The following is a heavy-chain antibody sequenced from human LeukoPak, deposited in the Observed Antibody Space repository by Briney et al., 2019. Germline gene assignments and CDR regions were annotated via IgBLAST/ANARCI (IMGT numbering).Heavy chain of an antibody. J-gene: IGHJ6*02. CDR2: ISSSVSSM. CDR1: GFTFSDYY. Sequence: PGGSLRLSCAASGFTFSDYYISWFRQAPGKGLEWVSYISSSVSSMWYAASVKGRFTISRDNAKSSLYLQMNSLRAEDTAVYYCARRGYSTYGMDVWGQGTTVTVSS. CDR3: ARRGYSTYGMDV. D-gene: IGHD5-18*01. V-gene: IGHV3-11*01.